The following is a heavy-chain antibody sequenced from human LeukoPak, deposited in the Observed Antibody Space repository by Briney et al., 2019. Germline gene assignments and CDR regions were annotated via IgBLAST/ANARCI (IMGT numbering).Heavy chain of an antibody. J-gene: IGHJ6*03. Sequence: ASVKVSCKASGYTFTSYYMHWVRQAPGQGLEWMGIINPSGGSTSYAQKFQGRVTVTRDMSTSTVYMELSSLRSEDTAVYYCARGDGFGQEVHFFMDVWGKGTTVTVSS. CDR3: ARGDGFGQEVHFFMDV. D-gene: IGHD3-10*01. CDR1: GYTFTSYY. CDR2: INPSGGST. V-gene: IGHV1-46*01.